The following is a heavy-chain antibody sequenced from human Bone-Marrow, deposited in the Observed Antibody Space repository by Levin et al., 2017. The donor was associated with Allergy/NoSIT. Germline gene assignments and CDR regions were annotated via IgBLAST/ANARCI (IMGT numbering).Heavy chain of an antibody. J-gene: IGHJ4*02. D-gene: IGHD3-10*01. CDR1: GASVTSATHY. Sequence: ASETLSLTCSVSGASVTSATHYWAWIRQAPGKGLEWIATINFRGSTLYDPSLKSRVTISLDTSKSRFSLKLTSVTAADTAVYYCARLGGSGSFSYHYFDSWGQGTLVTVSS. CDR2: INFRGST. CDR3: ARLGGSGSFSYHYFDS. V-gene: IGHV4-39*07.